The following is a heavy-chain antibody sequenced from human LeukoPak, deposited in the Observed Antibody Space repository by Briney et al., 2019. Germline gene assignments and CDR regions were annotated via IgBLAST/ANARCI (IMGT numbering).Heavy chain of an antibody. CDR2: INPNSGGT. V-gene: IGHV1-2*02. D-gene: IGHD6-13*01. CDR1: GYTFTGYY. Sequence: ASVKVSCKASGYTFTGYYMHWVRQAPGQGLEWMGWINPNSGGTNYAQKFQGRVTMTMDTSISTAYMELSRLRSDDTAVYYCARVSGSSWYESHMDVWGKGTTVTVSS. CDR3: ARVSGSSWYESHMDV. J-gene: IGHJ6*03.